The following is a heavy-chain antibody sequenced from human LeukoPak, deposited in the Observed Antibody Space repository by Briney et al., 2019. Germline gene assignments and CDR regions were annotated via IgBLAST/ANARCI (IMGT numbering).Heavy chain of an antibody. CDR1: GYTFTSYD. D-gene: IGHD3-10*01. CDR3: ASVLIXMVQGVGISTDAFDI. V-gene: IGHV1-8*01. Sequence: ASVKVSCKASGYTFTSYDINWVRQATGQGLEWMGWMNPNSGNTGYAQKFQGRVTMTRNTSISTAYMELSSLRSEDTAVYYCASVLIXMVQGVGISTDAFDIWGQGTMVTVSS. CDR2: MNPNSGNT. J-gene: IGHJ3*02.